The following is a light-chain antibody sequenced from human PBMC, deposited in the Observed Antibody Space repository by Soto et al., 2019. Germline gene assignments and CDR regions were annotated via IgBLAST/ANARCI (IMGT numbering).Light chain of an antibody. Sequence: MVMTQSPATLSVSPGERATLSCRASQRVSTKLAWYQQKPGQAPRLLIYGASTRATGIPARFSGSGSGTDFTLTISSLQSEDFAVYYCQQYNNWPYTFGPGTRVDIK. V-gene: IGKV3D-15*01. CDR3: QQYNNWPYT. J-gene: IGKJ3*01. CDR1: QRVSTK. CDR2: GAS.